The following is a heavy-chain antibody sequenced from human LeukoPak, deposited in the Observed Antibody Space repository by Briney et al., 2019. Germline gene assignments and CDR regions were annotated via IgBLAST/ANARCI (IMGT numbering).Heavy chain of an antibody. CDR2: INPNSGGT. D-gene: IGHD2-2*01. CDR1: GYTFTGYY. V-gene: IGHV1-2*02. Sequence: ASVKVSXKASGYTFTGYYMHWVRQAPGQGLEWIGWINPNSGGTNYAQKFQGRVTMTRDTSISTAYMELSRLRSDDTAVYHCARGGVYCSSTSCSNNWFDPWGQGTLVTVSS. J-gene: IGHJ5*02. CDR3: ARGGVYCSSTSCSNNWFDP.